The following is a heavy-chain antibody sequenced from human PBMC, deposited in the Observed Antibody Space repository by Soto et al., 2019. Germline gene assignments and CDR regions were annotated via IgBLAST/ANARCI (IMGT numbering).Heavy chain of an antibody. CDR1: GVTFSNYW. CDR3: ARVKSGSYDWFDP. Sequence: GGSLRLSCAASGVTFSNYWMHWVRQAPGKGLMWVSRINTDGSRTTYADSVKGRFAISRDNAKNTLYLQMNSLRAEDTAVYYCARVKSGSYDWFDPWGQGTLVTVSS. V-gene: IGHV3-74*01. J-gene: IGHJ5*02. CDR2: INTDGSRT. D-gene: IGHD3-10*01.